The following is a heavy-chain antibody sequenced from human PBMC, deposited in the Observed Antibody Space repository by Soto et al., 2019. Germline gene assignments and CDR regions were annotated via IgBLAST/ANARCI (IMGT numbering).Heavy chain of an antibody. Sequence: QVQLGQSGAEVKKPGASVKISCKASGYGFVRYYIHWVRQAPGQGLEWMGWINPDSGDTSYQERVQGRVTLTRDTSLNTAYMYVTGLTSDDTAIYFCARSYCHLSPILDHWGPGTLVTVSS. CDR3: ARSYCHLSPILDH. J-gene: IGHJ4*03. D-gene: IGHD2-21*01. CDR1: GYGFVRYY. CDR2: INPDSGDT. V-gene: IGHV1-2*02.